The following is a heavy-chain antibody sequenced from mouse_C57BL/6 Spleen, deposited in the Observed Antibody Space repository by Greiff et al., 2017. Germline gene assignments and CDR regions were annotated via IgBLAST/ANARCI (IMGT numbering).Heavy chain of an antibody. D-gene: IGHD6-5*01. CDR3: ASLCGALWYCDV. CDR2: INPNCGTT. V-gene: IGHV1-39*01. CDR1: GYSFTDYN. Sequence: VQLKESGPELVKPGASVKISCKASGYSFTDYNMNWVKQSNGKSLEWIGVINPNCGTTSYNQKFKGKATLTVDQTSSTAYMQLNSLTSEDSAVXYWASLCGALWYCDVGGKGTTVTVSS. J-gene: IGHJ1*03.